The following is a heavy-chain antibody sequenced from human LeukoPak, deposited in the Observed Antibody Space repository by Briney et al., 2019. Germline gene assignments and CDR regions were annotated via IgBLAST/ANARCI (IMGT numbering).Heavy chain of an antibody. CDR2: IKQDGSEK. D-gene: IGHD5-18*01. CDR1: GFTFSSYW. J-gene: IGHJ4*02. CDR3: ARDRGYSFGSIDY. V-gene: IGHV3-7*01. Sequence: GGSLRLSCAASGFTFSSYWMSWVRQAPGKGLEWVANIKQDGSEKYYVDSVKGRFTISRDNAKNSLYLQMNSLRAEDRAVYYCARDRGYSFGSIDYWGQGTLVTVSS.